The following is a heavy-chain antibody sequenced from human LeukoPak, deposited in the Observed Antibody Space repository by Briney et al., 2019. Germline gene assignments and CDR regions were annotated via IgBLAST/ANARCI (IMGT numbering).Heavy chain of an antibody. CDR3: AKEGTPQVSTWYDL. J-gene: IGHJ5*02. V-gene: IGHV3-30*18. Sequence: GMSLRLSCAASGVTLSPYGMHWVRQAPGKGLEWVAVISYEGGTQHYADSVKGRFIISRDNPRNTLCLQMNILRTEDTAVYYCAKEGTPQVSTWYDLWGQGTQVIVSS. CDR2: ISYEGGTQ. CDR1: GVTLSPYG. D-gene: IGHD3-10*01.